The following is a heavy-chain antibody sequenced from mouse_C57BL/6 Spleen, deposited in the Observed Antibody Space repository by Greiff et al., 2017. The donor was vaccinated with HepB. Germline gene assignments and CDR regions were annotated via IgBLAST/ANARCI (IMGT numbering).Heavy chain of an antibody. CDR1: GYAFSSSW. V-gene: IGHV1-82*01. D-gene: IGHD1-1*01. CDR3: ARSRYYHGSSYRGAMDY. CDR2: IYPGDGDT. J-gene: IGHJ4*01. Sequence: VQLQQSGPELVKPGASVKISCKASGYAFSSSWMNWVKQRPGKGLEWIGRIYPGDGDTNYNGKFKGKATLTADKSSSTAYMQLSSLTSEDSAVYFCARSRYYHGSSYRGAMDYWGQGTSVTVSS.